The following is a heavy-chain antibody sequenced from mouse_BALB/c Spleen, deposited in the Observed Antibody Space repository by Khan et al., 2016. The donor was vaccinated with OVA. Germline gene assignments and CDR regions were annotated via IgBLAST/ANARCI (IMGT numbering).Heavy chain of an antibody. Sequence: QVQLQQSGPELVKPGASVKMSCKASGYTFTDYVINWVKQRTGQGLEWIGQIYPGSDSTYYNEEFKGKATLTAEKSYNTAYMQLSILTSEDSAVYFCARSGYASLVHWGQGSTLTVSS. D-gene: IGHD2-10*02. J-gene: IGHJ2*01. CDR2: IYPGSDST. CDR1: GYTFTDYV. CDR3: ARSGYASLVH. V-gene: IGHV1-77*01.